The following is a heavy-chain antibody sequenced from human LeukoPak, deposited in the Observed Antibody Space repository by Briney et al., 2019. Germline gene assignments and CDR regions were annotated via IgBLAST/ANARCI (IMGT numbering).Heavy chain of an antibody. CDR2: INPNSSGT. CDR1: GYTFTGYY. V-gene: IGHV1-2*02. D-gene: IGHD4-17*01. CDR3: ARDSDYGFVFDY. J-gene: IGHJ4*02. Sequence: GGSLRLSCAASGYTFTGYYMHWVRQAPGQGLEWMGWINPNSSGTNYAQKFQGRVTMTRDTSISTAYMELSRLRSDDTAVYYCARDSDYGFVFDYWGQGTLVTVSS.